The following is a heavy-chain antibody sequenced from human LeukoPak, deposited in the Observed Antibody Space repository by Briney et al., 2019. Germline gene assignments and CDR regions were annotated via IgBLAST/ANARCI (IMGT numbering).Heavy chain of an antibody. V-gene: IGHV1-69*05. CDR3: ARGGYCSGGSCYHY. D-gene: IGHD2-15*01. J-gene: IGHJ4*02. CDR2: IIPIFGTA. CDR1: GGTFSSYA. Sequence: ASVKVSCKASGGTFSSYAISWVRQAPGQGLEWMGGIIPIFGTANYAQKFQGRVTMTRNTSISTAYMELSSLRSEDTAVYYCARGGYCSGGSCYHYWGQGTLVTVSS.